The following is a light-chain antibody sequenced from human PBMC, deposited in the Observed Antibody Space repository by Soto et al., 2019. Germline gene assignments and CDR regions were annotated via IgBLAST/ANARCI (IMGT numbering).Light chain of an antibody. CDR1: QSISFW. J-gene: IGKJ4*01. CDR2: DAS. CDR3: QQYNSCPLT. Sequence: DIQMTQSPSTLSASVGDRVTITCRASQSISFWLAWYQQKPGSAPNLLIYDASTLGGGVPSRFSGSESGTEFTLTISNLQAEDFASYYCQQYNSCPLTFGGGTRVEIK. V-gene: IGKV1-5*01.